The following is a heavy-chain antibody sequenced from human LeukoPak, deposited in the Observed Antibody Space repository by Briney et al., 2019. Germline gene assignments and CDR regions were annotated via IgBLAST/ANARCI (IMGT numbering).Heavy chain of an antibody. V-gene: IGHV1-69*06. D-gene: IGHD6-13*01. Sequence: SVKVSCKASGGTFSSYAISWVRQAPGQGLEWMGGIIPIFGTANYAQKFQGRVTITADKSTSTAYMELSSLRSEDTAVYYCARDLNSSSWYQYYYYYYMDVWGKGTTVTVSS. CDR3: ARDLNSSSWYQYYYYYYMDV. J-gene: IGHJ6*03. CDR2: IIPIFGTA. CDR1: GGTFSSYA.